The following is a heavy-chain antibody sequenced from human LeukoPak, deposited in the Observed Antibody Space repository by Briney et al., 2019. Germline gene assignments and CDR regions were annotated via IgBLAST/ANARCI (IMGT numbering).Heavy chain of an antibody. CDR3: ARAEGVYDFWSGYSTNGMDV. V-gene: IGHV1-2*02. J-gene: IGHJ6*02. Sequence: ASVKVSCKASGYTFTDYYMHWARQAPGQGLEWMGWINPKSGGTNYAQKFQGRVTMTRDKPIRTAYMELSRLKSDDTAVYYCARAEGVYDFWSGYSTNGMDVWGQGTTVTVSS. CDR2: INPKSGGT. D-gene: IGHD3-3*01. CDR1: GYTFTDYY.